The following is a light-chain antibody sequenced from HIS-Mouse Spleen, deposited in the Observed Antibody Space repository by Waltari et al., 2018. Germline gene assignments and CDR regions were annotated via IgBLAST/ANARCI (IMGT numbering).Light chain of an antibody. CDR2: EGS. CDR3: CSYAGSSTFDVV. J-gene: IGLJ2*01. V-gene: IGLV2-23*03. CDR1: ISDVGSYNL. Sequence: QSALTQPASVSGSPGQSITISCTGTISDVGSYNLVSSSQQHPGKAPKLMIYEGSKRPSGVSNRFSGSKSGNTASLTISGLQAEDEADYYCCSYAGSSTFDVVFGGGTKLTVL.